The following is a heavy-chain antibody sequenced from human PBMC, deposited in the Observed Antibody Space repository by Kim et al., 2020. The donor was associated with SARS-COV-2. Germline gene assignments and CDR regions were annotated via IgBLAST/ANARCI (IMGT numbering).Heavy chain of an antibody. CDR2: ISGSGGST. J-gene: IGHJ3*02. D-gene: IGHD3-22*01. CDR1: GFTFSSYA. CDR3: AKAFTMIVVARISPLDAFDI. V-gene: IGHV3-23*01. Sequence: GGSLRLSCAASGFTFSSYAMSWVRQAPGKGLEWVSAISGSGGSTYYADSVKGRFTISRDNSKNTLYLQMNSLRAEDTAVYYCAKAFTMIVVARISPLDAFDIWGQGTMVTVSS.